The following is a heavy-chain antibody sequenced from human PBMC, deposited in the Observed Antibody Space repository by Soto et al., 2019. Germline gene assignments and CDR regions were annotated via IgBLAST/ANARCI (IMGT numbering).Heavy chain of an antibody. V-gene: IGHV6-1*01. Sequence: AQTLSLTCAISGDSVSSNTAAWNWIRSSPSRGLEWLGRTYFRSNWRHDYAVSVKSRITVNTDTSKNHFSLQLNSVTPDDTAVYYCARGVAGSGFDLWGQGPLVTVSS. D-gene: IGHD6-19*01. CDR2: TYFRSNWRH. CDR3: ARGVAGSGFDL. J-gene: IGHJ4*02. CDR1: GDSVSSNTAA.